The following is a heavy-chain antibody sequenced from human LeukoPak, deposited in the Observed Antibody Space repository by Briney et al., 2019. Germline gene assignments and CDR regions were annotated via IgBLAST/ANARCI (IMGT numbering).Heavy chain of an antibody. CDR1: GYIFTGYY. CDR3: ARAVAQQLVFDY. Sequence: GASVKVSCKASGYIFTGYYMHWVRQAPGQGLEWMGRMNPNSGGTNYAQKFQGRVTMTRDTSISTAYMELSRLRSDDTAVYYCARAVAQQLVFDYWGQGTLVTVSS. CDR2: MNPNSGGT. J-gene: IGHJ4*02. D-gene: IGHD6-13*01. V-gene: IGHV1-2*06.